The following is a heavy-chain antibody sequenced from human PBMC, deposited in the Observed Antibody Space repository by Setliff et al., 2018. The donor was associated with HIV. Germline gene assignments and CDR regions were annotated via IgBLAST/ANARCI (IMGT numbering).Heavy chain of an antibody. J-gene: IGHJ6*03. V-gene: IGHV4-59*01. Sequence: LSLTCTVSGGSISSYYWSWIRQPPGKGLEWIGYIYYSGSTNYNPSLKSRVTISVDTSKNQFSLKLSSVTTADTAVYYCARGSRGYSYAYYYYYMDVWGKGTTVTSP. CDR1: GGSISSYY. CDR3: ARGSRGYSYAYYYYYMDV. CDR2: IYYSGST. D-gene: IGHD5-18*01.